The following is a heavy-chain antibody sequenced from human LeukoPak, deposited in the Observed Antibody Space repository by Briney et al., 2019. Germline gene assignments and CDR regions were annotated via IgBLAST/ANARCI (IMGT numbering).Heavy chain of an antibody. V-gene: IGHV4-30-2*01. CDR1: GGSISSGGYY. CDR2: IYHSGST. J-gene: IGHJ4*02. D-gene: IGHD2-21*01. CDR3: ARDRVRGEADY. Sequence: SETLSLTCTVSGGSISSGGYYWSWIRQPPGKGLEWIGYIYHSGSTYYNPSLKSRVTISVDRSKNQFSLKLSSVTAADTAVYYCARDRVRGEADYWGQGTLVTVSS.